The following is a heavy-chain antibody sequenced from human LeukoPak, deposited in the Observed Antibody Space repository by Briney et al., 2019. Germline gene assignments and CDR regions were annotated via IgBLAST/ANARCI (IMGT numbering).Heavy chain of an antibody. CDR2: ISSSSSYI. Sequence: GGSLRPSCAASGFTFSSYSMNWVRQAPGKGLEWVSSISSSSSYIYYADSVKGRFTISRDNAKNSLYLQMNSLRAEDTAVYYCARGYSYGNDNYYCYGMDVWGQGTTVTVSS. J-gene: IGHJ6*02. CDR3: ARGYSYGNDNYYCYGMDV. V-gene: IGHV3-21*01. CDR1: GFTFSSYS. D-gene: IGHD5-18*01.